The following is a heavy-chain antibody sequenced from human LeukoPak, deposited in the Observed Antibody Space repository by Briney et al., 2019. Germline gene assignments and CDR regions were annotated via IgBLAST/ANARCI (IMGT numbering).Heavy chain of an antibody. CDR1: GGSISSLY. J-gene: IGHJ4*02. CDR3: ARENGDSSVGFDF. V-gene: IGHV4-59*11. Sequence: SSETLSLTCTVSGGSISSLYWSWIRQPPGKGLEWIAYVYYSGCTSYNPSLKSRVTISVDTSKNQFSLKLNSVTAADTAVYYCARENGDSSVGFDFWGQGTLVTVSS. D-gene: IGHD3-22*01. CDR2: VYYSGCT.